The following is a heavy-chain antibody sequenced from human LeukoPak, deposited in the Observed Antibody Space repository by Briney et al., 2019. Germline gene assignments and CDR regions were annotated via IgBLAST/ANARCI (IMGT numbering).Heavy chain of an antibody. J-gene: IGHJ4*02. CDR3: AKAATGHSSGWYGGDPGFYFDY. CDR2: ISGSVSST. CDR1: GFTFSSYA. Sequence: PGGSLRLSCAASGFTFSSYAMTWVRQAPGKGLEWVSVISGSVSSTYYADSVKGRFTISRDNSKNTLYPQMNSLRAEDTAVYYCAKAATGHSSGWYGGDPGFYFDYWGQGTLVTVSS. V-gene: IGHV3-23*01. D-gene: IGHD6-19*01.